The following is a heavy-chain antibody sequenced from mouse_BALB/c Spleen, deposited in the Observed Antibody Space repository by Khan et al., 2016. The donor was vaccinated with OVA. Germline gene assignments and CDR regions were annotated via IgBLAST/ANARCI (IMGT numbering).Heavy chain of an antibody. CDR3: ARSLYYSYGYALDC. J-gene: IGHJ4*01. D-gene: IGHD2-14*01. CDR1: GYSITSDYA. CDR2: ISSTGST. Sequence: EVQLQESGPGLVKPSQSLSLTCTVTGYSITSDYAWNLIRQLPGNKLEWMGYISSTGSTSYNPSLKSRISFTRDTSKNQFFLQLKSVTTEDTATYYCARSLYYSYGYALDCWGRGTSVTVSS. V-gene: IGHV3-2*02.